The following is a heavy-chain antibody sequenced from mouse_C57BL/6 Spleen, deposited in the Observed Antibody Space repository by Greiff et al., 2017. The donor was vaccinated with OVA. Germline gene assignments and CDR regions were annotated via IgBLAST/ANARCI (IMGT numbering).Heavy chain of an antibody. CDR3: ARERAQAREGVYYYGSSYWYFDV. CDR1: GYTFTSYW. CDR2: IYPGSGST. V-gene: IGHV1-55*01. Sequence: QVQLQQPGAELVKPGASVKMSCKASGYTFTSYWITWVKQRPGQGLEWIGDIYPGSGSTNYNEKFKSKATLTVDTSSSTAYMQLSSLTSEDSAVYYCARERAQAREGVYYYGSSYWYFDVWGTGTTVTVSS. J-gene: IGHJ1*03. D-gene: IGHD1-1*01.